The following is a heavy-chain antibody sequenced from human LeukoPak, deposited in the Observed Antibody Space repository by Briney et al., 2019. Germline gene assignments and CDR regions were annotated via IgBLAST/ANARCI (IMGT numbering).Heavy chain of an antibody. CDR1: GFTFSSYA. Sequence: PGGSLRLSCAASGFTFSSYAMHWVRQAPGKGLEWVAVISYDGSNKYYADSVKGRFTISRDNSKNTLYLQMNSLRAEDTAVYYCARDPRRITIFGVVRSQQYYYYGMDVWGQGTTVTVSS. J-gene: IGHJ6*02. CDR2: ISYDGSNK. V-gene: IGHV3-30*04. D-gene: IGHD3-3*01. CDR3: ARDPRRITIFGVVRSQQYYYYGMDV.